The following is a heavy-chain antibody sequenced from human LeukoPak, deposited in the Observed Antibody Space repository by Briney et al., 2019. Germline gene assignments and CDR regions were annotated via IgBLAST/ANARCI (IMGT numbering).Heavy chain of an antibody. V-gene: IGHV4-39*01. D-gene: IGHD1-26*01. CDR3: ARQSQPYSGSFLDY. CDR2: IFYSGST. Sequence: PSETLSLTCTVSGGSISTSNYYWGWIRQPPGKGLEWIGNIFYSGSTYYNPSLKSRVTISVDTSKNQFSLKLSSVTAADTAVYYCARQSQPYSGSFLDYWGQGTLVTVSS. CDR1: GGSISTSNYY. J-gene: IGHJ4*02.